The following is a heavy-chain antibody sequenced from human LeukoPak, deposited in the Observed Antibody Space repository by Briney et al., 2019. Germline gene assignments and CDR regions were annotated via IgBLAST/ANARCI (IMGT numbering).Heavy chain of an antibody. CDR1: GGSISSGSYY. CDR2: IYTSGST. V-gene: IGHV4-61*02. D-gene: IGHD3-3*01. J-gene: IGHJ4*02. Sequence: SQTLSLTCTVSGGSISSGSYYWSWIRQPAGKGLEWIGRIYTSGSTNYNPSLKSRVTISVDTSKNQFSLKLSSVTAADTVVYYCARSSSDFWSGYSLVWGQGTLVTVSS. CDR3: ARSSSDFWSGYSLV.